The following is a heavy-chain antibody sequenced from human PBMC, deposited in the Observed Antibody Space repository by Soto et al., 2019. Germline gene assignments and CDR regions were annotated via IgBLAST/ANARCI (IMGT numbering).Heavy chain of an antibody. Sequence: QVQLVASGGGVAQPGKSLRLSCAASGFAFSGYGMHWVRQAPGKGLEWVAVVWADGINKYYIDSVKGRFTISRDNSKNTLYLQMNSLSAEDTAVYYCTRDQQDRAFDYWGQGTLVTVSS. CDR2: VWADGINK. J-gene: IGHJ4*02. D-gene: IGHD6-13*01. CDR3: TRDQQDRAFDY. CDR1: GFAFSGYG. V-gene: IGHV3-33*01.